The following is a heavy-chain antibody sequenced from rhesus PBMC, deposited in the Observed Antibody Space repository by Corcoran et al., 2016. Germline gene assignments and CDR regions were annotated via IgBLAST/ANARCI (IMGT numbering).Heavy chain of an antibody. Sequence: QVQLQESGPGLVKPSETLSLTCAVSGGSVSSGHWWNWIRQPPGKGLEWIGYISGSSAATYYNPPLKSRVTFSRDTSKNHFSLRLNSATAADTAVYYCARGSTVDYWGPGVLVTVSS. CDR3: ARGSTVDY. CDR1: GGSVSSGHW. J-gene: IGHJ4*01. CDR2: ISGSSAAT. V-gene: IGHV4-65*01.